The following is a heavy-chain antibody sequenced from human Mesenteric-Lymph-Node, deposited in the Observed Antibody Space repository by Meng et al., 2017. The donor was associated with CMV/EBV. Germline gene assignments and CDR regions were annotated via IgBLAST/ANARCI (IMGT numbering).Heavy chain of an antibody. D-gene: IGHD3-10*01. CDR3: ARAGSGRPKYGMDV. Sequence: ASVKVSCKASGYTFTSYDINWVRQATGQGLEWMGWMNPNSGNTGYAQKFQGRVTMTRNTSISTAYMELSSLRSEDTAVYYCARAGSGRPKYGMDVWGQGTTVTVSS. CDR1: GYTFTSYD. J-gene: IGHJ6*02. V-gene: IGHV1-8*01. CDR2: MNPNSGNT.